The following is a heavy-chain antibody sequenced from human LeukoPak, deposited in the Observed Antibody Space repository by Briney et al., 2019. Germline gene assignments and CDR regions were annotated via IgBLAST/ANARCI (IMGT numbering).Heavy chain of an antibody. CDR1: SGSINSYY. CDR3: AAGITGRTIDY. CDR2: VYYSENI. Sequence: SGTLSLTCTVSSGSINSYYWNWIRQPPGKGLEWIGYVYYSENIYYGPSLKSRVTISVDTSKKQFSLKLNSVTAADTAVYYCAAGITGRTIDYWGQGTLVTVSS. V-gene: IGHV4-59*01. D-gene: IGHD1-20*01. J-gene: IGHJ4*02.